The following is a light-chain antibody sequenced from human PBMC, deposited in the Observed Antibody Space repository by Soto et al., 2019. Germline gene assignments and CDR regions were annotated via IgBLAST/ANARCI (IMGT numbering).Light chain of an antibody. CDR2: DVS. Sequence: QSALTQPASVSGSPGQSITISCTGTSSDVGGYNYVSWYQQNPGKAPKLLIYDVSNRPSGISNRFSGSKSDNTASLTISGLQVEDEADYYCSSYTSSSTFFYVFGTGTKLTVL. CDR3: SSYTSSSTFFYV. J-gene: IGLJ1*01. CDR1: SSDVGGYNY. V-gene: IGLV2-14*03.